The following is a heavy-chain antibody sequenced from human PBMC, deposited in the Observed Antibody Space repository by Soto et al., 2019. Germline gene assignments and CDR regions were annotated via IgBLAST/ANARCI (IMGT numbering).Heavy chain of an antibody. J-gene: IGHJ4*02. D-gene: IGHD6-19*01. CDR1: GGSISSSSYY. CDR3: ARHSRIAVAGTASIDY. Sequence: SETLSLTCTVSGGSISSSSYYWGWIRQPPGKGLEWIGSIYYSGSTYYNPSLKSRVTISVDTSKNQFSLKLSSVTAADTAVYFCARHSRIAVAGTASIDYWGQGTLVTVS. V-gene: IGHV4-39*01. CDR2: IYYSGST.